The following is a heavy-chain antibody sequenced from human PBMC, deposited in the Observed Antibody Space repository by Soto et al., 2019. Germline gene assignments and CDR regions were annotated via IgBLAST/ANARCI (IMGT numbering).Heavy chain of an antibody. J-gene: IGHJ4*02. Sequence: EVRLVESGGGLVQPGGSLRLSGAASGVTVGTNYISWVRQAPGKGFEWASVTYSGGDTRYADSVKGRFTMSRDSTKNTVYLQMDSLRAEDTAVYFCARNVPVTALGYWGQGSLVTVSS. D-gene: IGHD4-17*01. CDR1: GVTVGTNY. V-gene: IGHV3-66*01. CDR3: ARNVPVTALGY. CDR2: TYSGGDT.